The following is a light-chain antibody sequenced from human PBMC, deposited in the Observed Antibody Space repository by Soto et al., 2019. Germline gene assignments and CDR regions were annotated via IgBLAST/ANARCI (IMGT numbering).Light chain of an antibody. V-gene: IGKV1-39*01. CDR1: QTISNY. Sequence: DIQMTKSPSSLSASVGDRVTITCRAGQTISNYLNWYQHKPGKAPRLLIYAASNLDRGVPARFSGSGSGTDFTLTISGLQSEDFGTYFCQQSYSSPIFNFRQGTKVDIK. J-gene: IGKJ2*01. CDR3: QQSYSSPIFN. CDR2: AAS.